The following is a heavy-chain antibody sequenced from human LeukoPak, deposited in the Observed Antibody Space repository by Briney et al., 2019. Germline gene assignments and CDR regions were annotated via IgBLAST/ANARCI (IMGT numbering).Heavy chain of an antibody. J-gene: IGHJ4*02. D-gene: IGHD6-13*01. CDR2: ISYDGSNK. Sequence: GGSLRLSCAASGFTFSSYAMHWVRQAPGKGLEWVAVISYDGSNKYHADSVKGRFTISRDNSKNTLYLQMNSLRAEDTAVYYCARGIAARPDYWGQGTLVTVSS. CDR1: GFTFSSYA. CDR3: ARGIAARPDY. V-gene: IGHV3-30-3*01.